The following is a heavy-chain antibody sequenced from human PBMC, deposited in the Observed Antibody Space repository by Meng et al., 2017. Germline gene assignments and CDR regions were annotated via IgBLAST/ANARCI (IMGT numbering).Heavy chain of an antibody. CDR2: ISGSGGST. V-gene: IGHV3-23*01. J-gene: IGHJ4*02. CDR3: AKDVIVVVVAASHFDY. D-gene: IGHD2-15*01. Sequence: ESLMISCAASGFTFRSYAMSWVRQAPGTGLEWVSGISGSGGSTYYADSVKGRFTISRDNSENTLYLQMNSLRAEDTAVYYCAKDVIVVVVAASHFDYWGQGTLVTVSS. CDR1: GFTFRSYA.